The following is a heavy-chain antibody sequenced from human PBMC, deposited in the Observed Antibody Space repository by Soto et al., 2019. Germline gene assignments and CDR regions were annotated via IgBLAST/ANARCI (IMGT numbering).Heavy chain of an antibody. CDR3: ERAIWGNYGYPSYYDY. CDR1: GGSISSYY. D-gene: IGHD3-16*01. J-gene: IGHJ4*02. CDR2: IYYSGST. Sequence: SETLSLTCTVSGGSISSYYWSWIRQPPGKGLEWIGYIYYSGSTNYNPSLKSRVTISVDTSKNQFSLKLSSVTAADTAVYYCERAIWGNYGYPSYYDYCGQRTLVPVSS. V-gene: IGHV4-59*01.